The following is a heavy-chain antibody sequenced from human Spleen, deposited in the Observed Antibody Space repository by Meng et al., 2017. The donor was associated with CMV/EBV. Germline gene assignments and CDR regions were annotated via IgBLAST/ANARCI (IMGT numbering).Heavy chain of an antibody. D-gene: IGHD6-19*01. Sequence: GHRQPAGPGHRSPYHTLALACTVPGCSFGSGDYYWGWARQPPGKGPGWIGRIYPSGSTNYNPPLKGRVTISVDTSKNQFSLKLSSVTAADTAVYYCARGAGKQWLVYNYWGQGTLVTVSS. V-gene: IGHV4-61*02. CDR3: ARGAGKQWLVYNY. J-gene: IGHJ4*02. CDR1: GCSFGSGDYY. CDR2: IYPSGST.